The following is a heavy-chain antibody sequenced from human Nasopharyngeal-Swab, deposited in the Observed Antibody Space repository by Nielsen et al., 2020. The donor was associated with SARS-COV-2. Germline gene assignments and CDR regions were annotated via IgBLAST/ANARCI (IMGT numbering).Heavy chain of an antibody. D-gene: IGHD2-15*01. Sequence: GGSLRLSCAASGFTFSDYYVSWIRQAPGKGLEWVSYISSSSSYTNYADSVKGRFTISRDNAKNSLYLQMNSLRAEDTAVYYCARAHCSGGSCYSGLALYDYWGQGTLVTVSS. CDR1: GFTFSDYY. CDR2: ISSSSSYT. J-gene: IGHJ4*02. V-gene: IGHV3-11*06. CDR3: ARAHCSGGSCYSGLALYDY.